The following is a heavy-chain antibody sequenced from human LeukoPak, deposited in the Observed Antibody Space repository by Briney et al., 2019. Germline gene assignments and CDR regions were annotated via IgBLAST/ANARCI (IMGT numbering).Heavy chain of an antibody. D-gene: IGHD6-19*01. CDR2: IYISGST. CDR3: AREIRYSSLD. Sequence: SETLSLTCTVSGGSISSYYWSCIRQPAGKGLEWIGRIYISGSTNYNPSLTSRVTMSVDTSKNQSSLKLSAVTAADTAVYYCAREIRYSSLDWGQGTLVTVSS. J-gene: IGHJ4*02. V-gene: IGHV4-4*07. CDR1: GGSISSYY.